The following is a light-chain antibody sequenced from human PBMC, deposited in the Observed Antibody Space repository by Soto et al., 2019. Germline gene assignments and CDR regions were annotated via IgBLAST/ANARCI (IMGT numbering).Light chain of an antibody. Sequence: DIQMTQSPSTLSASVGDGVTITCRASQNINTWLAWYQQKPGKAPNLLIYDASSLESGVPSRFSGSGSGTEFTLTISSLQPDDFATYYCQQYNSYGKAFGQGTKVDIK. CDR1: QNINTW. CDR3: QQYNSYGKA. V-gene: IGKV1-5*01. J-gene: IGKJ1*01. CDR2: DAS.